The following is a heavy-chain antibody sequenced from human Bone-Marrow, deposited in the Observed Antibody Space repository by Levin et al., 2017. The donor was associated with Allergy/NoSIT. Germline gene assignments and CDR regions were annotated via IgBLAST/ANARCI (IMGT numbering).Heavy chain of an antibody. CDR3: ARDSGPYGDDILDH. J-gene: IGHJ4*02. V-gene: IGHV3-33*01. Sequence: QAGGSLRLSCIMSGFTLSDHGMHWVRQTPGKGLEWVAFTWYDGSVKKYADSVKGRFTISRDNSKKTLFLQMNSLRAEDTGTYYCARDSGPYGDDILDHWGQGTLVTVSS. CDR1: GFTLSDHG. D-gene: IGHD3-9*01. CDR2: TWYDGSVK.